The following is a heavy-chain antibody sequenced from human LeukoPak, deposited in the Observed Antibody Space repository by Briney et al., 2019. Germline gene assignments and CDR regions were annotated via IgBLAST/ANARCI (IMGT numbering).Heavy chain of an antibody. CDR1: GGSISSYY. V-gene: IGHV4-59*01. CDR2: IYYSGST. J-gene: IGHJ4*02. CDR3: ARGGIVGDW. D-gene: IGHD3-22*01. Sequence: SETLSLTCTVSGGSISSYYWSWIRQPPGKGLEWIGYIYYSGSTNYNPSLKSRVTISVDTSKNQFSLKLSSVTAADTAVYYCARGGIVGDWWGQGTLVTVSS.